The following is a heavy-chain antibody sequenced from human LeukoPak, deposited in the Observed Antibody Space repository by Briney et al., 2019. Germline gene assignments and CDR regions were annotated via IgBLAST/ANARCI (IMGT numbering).Heavy chain of an antibody. CDR2: ISYDGSNK. V-gene: IGHV3-30*03. D-gene: IGHD3-3*01. J-gene: IGHJ4*02. CDR1: GFTFSSYG. CDR3: ARDSRSEYDFWSALGY. Sequence: LGGSLRLSCAASGFTFSSYGMHWVRQAPGKGLEWVAVISYDGSNKYYADSVKGRFTISRDNSKNTLYLQMNSLRAEDTAVYYCARDSRSEYDFWSALGYWGQGTLVTVSS.